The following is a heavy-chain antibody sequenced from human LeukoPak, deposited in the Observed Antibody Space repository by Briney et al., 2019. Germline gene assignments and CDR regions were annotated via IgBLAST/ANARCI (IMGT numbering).Heavy chain of an antibody. J-gene: IGHJ4*02. CDR2: IYSGGST. Sequence: PSETLSLTCAVYGGSFSGYYWSWVRQAPGKGLEWVSVIYSGGSTYYADSVKGRFTISRDNSKNTLYLQMNSLRAEDTAVYYCVGDTARFGYWGQGTLVTVSS. CDR3: VGDTARFGY. D-gene: IGHD5-18*01. CDR1: GGSFSGYY. V-gene: IGHV3-66*01.